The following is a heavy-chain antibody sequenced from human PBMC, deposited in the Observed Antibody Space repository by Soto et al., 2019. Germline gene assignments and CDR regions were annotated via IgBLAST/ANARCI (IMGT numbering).Heavy chain of an antibody. CDR1: GYTFTSYD. J-gene: IGHJ4*02. D-gene: IGHD5-18*01. Sequence: ASVKVSCKASGYTFTSYDINWVRQATGQGLEWMGWMNPNSGNTGHAQKFQGRVTMTRNTSISTAYMELSSLRSEDTAVYYCARGTWIQPIGVLVYWGQGTLVTVSS. CDR3: ARGTWIQPIGVLVY. V-gene: IGHV1-8*01. CDR2: MNPNSGNT.